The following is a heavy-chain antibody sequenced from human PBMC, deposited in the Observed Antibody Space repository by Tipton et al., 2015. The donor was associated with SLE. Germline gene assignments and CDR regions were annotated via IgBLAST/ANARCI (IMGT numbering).Heavy chain of an antibody. V-gene: IGHV3-11*06. D-gene: IGHD6-19*01. CDR3: ARGSRGWTDYFDY. CDR1: GFTFSDYY. J-gene: IGHJ4*02. CDR2: ISSSSSYI. Sequence: GSLRLSCSASGFTFSDYYMFWIRQAPGKGLEWVSKISSSSSYIYYADSLKGRFTISRDNAKNSLYLQMNSLRAEDTAVYYCARGSRGWTDYFDYWGQGILVTVSS.